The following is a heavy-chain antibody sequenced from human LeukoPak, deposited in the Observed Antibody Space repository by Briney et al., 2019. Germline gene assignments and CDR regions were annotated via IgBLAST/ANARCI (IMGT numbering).Heavy chain of an antibody. CDR3: TRMTTGHDY. V-gene: IGHV4-34*01. D-gene: IGHD4-17*01. CDR2: INHSGYT. Sequence: SETLSLTCAVSGVSFDDYYWAWVRQTPGKGLEWIGEINHSGYTNDSPSLKSRVTLSIDTSKKQFSLNLRSVTVADAGIYYCTRMTTGHDYRGQGTLVTVSS. CDR1: GVSFDDYY. J-gene: IGHJ4*02.